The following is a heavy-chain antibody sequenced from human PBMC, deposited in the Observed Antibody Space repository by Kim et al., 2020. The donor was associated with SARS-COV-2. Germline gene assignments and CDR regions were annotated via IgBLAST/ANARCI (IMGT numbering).Heavy chain of an antibody. CDR1: GHFFTRDS. J-gene: IGHJ4*02. V-gene: IGHV1-3*01. D-gene: IGHD3-16*01. Sequence: ASVKVSCKTSGHFFTRDSIHWVRQAPGQGLEWMGGIDCGNGNTIYSQKFQGRVTFTTDTSASTAYMELSFLRSEDSAVDDCLGGFYFDYGGQGSTVSVSS. CDR2: IDCGNGNT. CDR3: LGGFYFDY.